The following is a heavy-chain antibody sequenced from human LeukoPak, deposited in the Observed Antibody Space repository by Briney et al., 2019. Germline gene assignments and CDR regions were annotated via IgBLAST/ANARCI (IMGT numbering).Heavy chain of an antibody. CDR1: GFTVSSNY. D-gene: IGHD1-14*01. Sequence: GGSLRLSCAASGFTVSSNYMSWVRQAPGKGLEWVSSITGSGGSTYYADSVKGRFTISRDNSKNTLYLQMNSLRAEDTAIYYCAKKPAGFDPWGQGTLVTVSS. CDR2: ITGSGGST. V-gene: IGHV3-23*01. J-gene: IGHJ5*02. CDR3: AKKPAGFDP.